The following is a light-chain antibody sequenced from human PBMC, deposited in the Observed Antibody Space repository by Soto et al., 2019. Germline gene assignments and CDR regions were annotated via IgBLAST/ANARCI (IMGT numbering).Light chain of an antibody. V-gene: IGKV3-15*01. CDR3: QQYNKWPLT. J-gene: IGKJ4*01. CDR1: QGVSRK. CDR2: GAT. Sequence: DIVMTQSPATLSVAPGARVTFSCRASQGVSRKLAWYQHKPGQAPRLLIFGATTRPTGIPARFSGSGSVTEFTLTISSLQSDDSGVYYCQQYNKWPLTFGGGTKVDIK.